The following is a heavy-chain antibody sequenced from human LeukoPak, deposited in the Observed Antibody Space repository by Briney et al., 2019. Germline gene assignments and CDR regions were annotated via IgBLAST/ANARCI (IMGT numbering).Heavy chain of an antibody. J-gene: IGHJ4*02. CDR3: ARGVEPLAANTLAY. CDR1: GFTVITND. Sequence: GGSLRLSCAASGFTVITNDMTWVRQAPGKGLEWVSVLYSDGNTKCADSVQGRFIISRDNSKNTLYLEMNSLSPDDTAVYYCARGVEPLAANTLAYWGQGTLVTVSS. CDR2: LYSDGNT. D-gene: IGHD1-14*01. V-gene: IGHV3-53*01.